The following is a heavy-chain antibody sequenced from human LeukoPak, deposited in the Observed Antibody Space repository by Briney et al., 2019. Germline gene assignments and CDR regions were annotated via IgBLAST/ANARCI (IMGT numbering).Heavy chain of an antibody. V-gene: IGHV4-38-2*02. CDR1: GYSISGGYY. CDR3: ARFPTYLHAFDI. D-gene: IGHD2-2*01. CDR2: IYHSGST. J-gene: IGHJ3*02. Sequence: SETLSLTCTVSGYSISGGYYWGWIRQPPGKGLEWIGSIYHSGSTYYNPSLKSRVTISVDTSKNQFSLKLSSVTAADTAVYYCARFPTYLHAFDIWGQGTMVTVSS.